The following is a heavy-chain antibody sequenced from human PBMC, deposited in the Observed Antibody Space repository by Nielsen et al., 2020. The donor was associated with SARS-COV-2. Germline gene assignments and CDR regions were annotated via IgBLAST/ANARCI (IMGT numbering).Heavy chain of an antibody. V-gene: IGHV4-34*01. J-gene: IGHJ6*02. D-gene: IGHD5-18*01. CDR1: GGSFSGYY. Sequence: SETLSLTCAVYGGSFSGYYWSWIRQPPGKGLEWIGEINHSGSTNYNPSLKSRVTISVDTSKNQFSLKLSSVTAADTAVYYCARGGYRWYYYYGMDVWGQGTTVTVSS. CDR2: INHSGST. CDR3: ARGGYRWYYYYGMDV.